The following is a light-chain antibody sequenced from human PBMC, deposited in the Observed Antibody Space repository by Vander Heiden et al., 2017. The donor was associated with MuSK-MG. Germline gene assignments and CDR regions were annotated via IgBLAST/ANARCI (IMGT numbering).Light chain of an antibody. V-gene: IGKV1-27*01. Sequence: DIQLTQSPSSLSASVGDRVTISCRASQDISKYLAWYQQKPGKAPKLLIYAASTLQSGVPSRFSGGGSGTDFTLTISSLQPEDVAAYYCQNDNSAPQTFGGGTKVKIK. CDR1: QDISKY. J-gene: IGKJ4*02. CDR2: AAS. CDR3: QNDNSAPQT.